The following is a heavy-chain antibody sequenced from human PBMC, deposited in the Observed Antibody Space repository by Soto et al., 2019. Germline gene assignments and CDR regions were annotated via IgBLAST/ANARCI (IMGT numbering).Heavy chain of an antibody. CDR1: GGSISSGGYS. V-gene: IGHV4-30-2*05. CDR3: ARCASSCSLGF. Sequence: SETLSLTCAVSGGSISSGGYSWSWLRQPPGKGLEWIGYIYYSGSTYYNPSLMSRVTISVDTSKNQFSLKLSSVTAADTAVYYCARCASSCSLGFWGQGTLVTVSS. CDR2: IYYSGST. D-gene: IGHD2-15*01. J-gene: IGHJ4*02.